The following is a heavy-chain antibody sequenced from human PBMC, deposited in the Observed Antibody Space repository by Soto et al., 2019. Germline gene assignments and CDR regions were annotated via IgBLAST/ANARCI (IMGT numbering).Heavy chain of an antibody. V-gene: IGHV1-18*01. D-gene: IGHD6-19*01. J-gene: IGHJ5*02. CDR1: GYTFTSYG. CDR2: ISAYNGNT. CDR3: ATYNEWAVAGGANWFDQ. Sequence: ASVKVSCKASGYTFTSYGISWVRQAPGQGLEWMGWISAYNGNTNYAQKLQGRVTMTTDTSTSTAYMELRSLRSDDTAVYYCATYNEWAVAGGANWFDQWGQGTMVTGSS.